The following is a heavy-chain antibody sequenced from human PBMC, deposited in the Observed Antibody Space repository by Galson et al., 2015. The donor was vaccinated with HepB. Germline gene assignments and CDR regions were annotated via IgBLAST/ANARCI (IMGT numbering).Heavy chain of an antibody. CDR1: GYTFTGYY. V-gene: IGHV1-2*02. Sequence: SVKVSCKASGYTFTGYYMHWVRQAPGQGLEWMGWINPNSGGTNYAQKFQGRVTMTRDTSISTAYMELSRLRSDDTAVYYCARCMLEQKWFDPWGQGTLVTVSS. J-gene: IGHJ5*02. CDR2: INPNSGGT. CDR3: ARCMLEQKWFDP. D-gene: IGHD2-8*01.